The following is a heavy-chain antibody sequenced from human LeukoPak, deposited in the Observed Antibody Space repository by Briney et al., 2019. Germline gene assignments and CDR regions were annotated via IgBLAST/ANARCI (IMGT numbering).Heavy chain of an antibody. CDR1: GGTFSSYA. Sequence: ASVKVSCKASGGTFSSYAISWVRQAPGQGLEWMGWINPNSGGTNYAQKFQGRVTMTRDTSISTAYMELSRLRSDDTAVYYCARGGRIAAAGTGQGAGYWGQGTLVTVSS. CDR2: INPNSGGT. CDR3: ARGGRIAAAGTGQGAGY. J-gene: IGHJ4*02. V-gene: IGHV1-2*02. D-gene: IGHD6-13*01.